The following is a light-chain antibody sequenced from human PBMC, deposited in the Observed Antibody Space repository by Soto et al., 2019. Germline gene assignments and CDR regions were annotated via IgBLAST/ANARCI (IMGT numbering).Light chain of an antibody. CDR2: GAS. CDR1: QSISSS. CDR3: QQSYSTPLT. J-gene: IGKJ4*01. Sequence: EIVMTQSPATLSVSPGESATLSCRASQSISSSKLAWYQQNPGQAPRLLIYGASTRATGIPARFSGSGSGTEFTLTISSLQSEDFATYYCQQSYSTPLTFGGGTKVDIK. V-gene: IGKV3-15*01.